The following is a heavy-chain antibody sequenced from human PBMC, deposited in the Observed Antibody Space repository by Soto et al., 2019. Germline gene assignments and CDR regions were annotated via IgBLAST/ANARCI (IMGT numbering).Heavy chain of an antibody. D-gene: IGHD3-16*01. J-gene: IGHJ4*02. V-gene: IGHV1-46*01. CDR2: INTSGGST. CDR3: ASLEITGY. CDR1: GYTLSSNY. Sequence: QVQLVQSGAEVKKPGASVKVSCKASGYTLSSNYMVWVRRAPGQGLEWMGIINTSGGSTDYAQKFQGRLTMTRDTSTNTVYMELSSLRSEDTAVYYCASLEITGYWGQGTQVTVSS.